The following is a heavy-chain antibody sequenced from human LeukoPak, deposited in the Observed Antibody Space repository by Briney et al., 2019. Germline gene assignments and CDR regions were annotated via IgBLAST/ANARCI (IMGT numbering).Heavy chain of an antibody. CDR3: ATSGYDTSPEY. CDR2: IYYSGST. D-gene: IGHD5-12*01. CDR1: GGSISSSSYY. J-gene: IGHJ4*02. V-gene: IGHV4-39*01. Sequence: PSETLSLNCTVSGGSISSSSYYWGWIRQPPGKGLEWIGSIYYSGSTYYNPSLKSRVTISVDTSKNQFSLKLSSVTAADTAVYYCATSGYDTSPEYWGQGTLVTVSS.